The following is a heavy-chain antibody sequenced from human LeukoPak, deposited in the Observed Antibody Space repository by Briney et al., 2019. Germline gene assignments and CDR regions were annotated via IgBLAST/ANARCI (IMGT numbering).Heavy chain of an antibody. D-gene: IGHD5-12*01. CDR3: ARVPRGYSGYVSHYFDY. J-gene: IGHJ4*02. CDR2: INPNSGGT. CDR1: GYTFSNYN. V-gene: IGHV1-2*02. Sequence: ASVKVSCKASGYTFSNYNINWVRQAAGQGLEWMGWINPNSGGTNYAQKFQGRVTMTRDTSISTAYMELSRLRSDDTAVYYCARVPRGYSGYVSHYFDYWGQGTLVTVSS.